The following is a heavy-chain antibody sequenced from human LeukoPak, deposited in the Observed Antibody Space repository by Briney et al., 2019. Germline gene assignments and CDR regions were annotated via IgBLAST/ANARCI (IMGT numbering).Heavy chain of an antibody. CDR3: AREWVAAAGTNFDY. CDR2: IYSSGST. V-gene: IGHV4-59*01. Sequence: SETLSLTCTVSGGSISSYYWSWIRQPPGKGLEWIGYIYSSGSTNYNPSLKSRVTISVDTSKNQFSLRLSSVTAADTAVYYCAREWVAAAGTNFDYWGQGTLVTVSS. CDR1: GGSISSYY. D-gene: IGHD6-13*01. J-gene: IGHJ4*02.